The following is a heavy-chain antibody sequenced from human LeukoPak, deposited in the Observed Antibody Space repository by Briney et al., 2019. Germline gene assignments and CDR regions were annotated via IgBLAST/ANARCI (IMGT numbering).Heavy chain of an antibody. Sequence: GGSLRLSCAASGFTFSSYAMHWVRQALGKGLEWVAVISYDGSSKYYADSVKGRFTISRDNSKNTLYLQMNSLRAEDTAVYYCATVTPSDNWGQGTLVTVSS. CDR2: ISYDGSSK. CDR1: GFTFSSYA. D-gene: IGHD4-17*01. CDR3: ATVTPSDN. J-gene: IGHJ4*02. V-gene: IGHV3-30-3*01.